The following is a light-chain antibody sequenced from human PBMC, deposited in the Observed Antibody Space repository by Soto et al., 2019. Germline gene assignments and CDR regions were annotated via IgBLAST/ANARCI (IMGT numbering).Light chain of an antibody. J-gene: IGKJ5*01. Sequence: DIQMTQSPSTLSASVGDRVTITCRASQSISSWLAWYQQKPGKAPKLLIYDASTLESGVPSRFSGSGSWTEFTLTISSLQPDDFATYYCHSRAFGQGTRLEI. CDR2: DAS. CDR3: HSRA. CDR1: QSISSW. V-gene: IGKV1-5*01.